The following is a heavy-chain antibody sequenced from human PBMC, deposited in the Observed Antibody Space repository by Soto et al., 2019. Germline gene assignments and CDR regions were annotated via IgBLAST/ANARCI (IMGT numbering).Heavy chain of an antibody. CDR1: VFTFSSYA. CDR3: AKDTRNYYDSGGYFDY. Sequence: GSLRLSGAASVFTFSSYAMSWVRQAPGKGLEWVSAISGSGGSTYYADSVKGRFTISRDNSKNTLYLQMNSLRAEDTAVYYCAKDTRNYYDSGGYFDYWGQGTLVTVSS. V-gene: IGHV3-23*01. D-gene: IGHD3-22*01. CDR2: ISGSGGST. J-gene: IGHJ4*02.